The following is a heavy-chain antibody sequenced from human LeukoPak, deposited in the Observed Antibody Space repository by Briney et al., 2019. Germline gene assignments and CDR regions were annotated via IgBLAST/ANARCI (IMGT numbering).Heavy chain of an antibody. CDR2: ISSGSGYI. CDR3: ARDGWPGSSYYRPFDY. Sequence: GGSLRLSCAASGFTFSSYAINWVRQAPGKGLEWVSSISSGSGYIYYADSVKGRFTISRDDAKSSLYLQMNSLRADDTAVYYCARDGWPGSSYYRPFDYWGQGTLVTVSS. CDR1: GFTFSSYA. V-gene: IGHV3-21*01. D-gene: IGHD6-13*01. J-gene: IGHJ4*02.